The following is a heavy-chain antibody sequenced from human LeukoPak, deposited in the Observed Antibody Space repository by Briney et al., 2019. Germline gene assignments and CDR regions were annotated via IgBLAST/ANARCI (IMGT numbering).Heavy chain of an antibody. CDR2: INHSGST. V-gene: IGHV4-34*01. D-gene: IGHD2-2*01. CDR3: ARVKAIVVVPAASYYSDY. J-gene: IGHJ4*02. CDR1: GGSFSGYY. Sequence: SETLSLTCAVYGGSFSGYYWSWIRQPPGKGLEWIGEINHSGSTNYNPSLKSRVTISVDTSKNQFSLKLSSVTAADTAVYYCARVKAIVVVPAASYYSDYWGQGTLVTVSS.